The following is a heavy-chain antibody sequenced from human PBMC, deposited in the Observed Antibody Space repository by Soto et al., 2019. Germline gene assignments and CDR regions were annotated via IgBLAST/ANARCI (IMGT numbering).Heavy chain of an antibody. V-gene: IGHV2-5*02. D-gene: IGHD5-18*01. CDR2: IYWDDDK. J-gene: IGHJ4*02. CDR1: GFSLITSGVG. Sequence: GPTTLKPTPSLPFTCTFSGFSLITSGVGVAWIRQPPGKALEWLALIYWDDDKRYSPSLKSRLTITKDTCKNQVVLTITNMDPVDTATYYCEQRPLSGYSYRSFEYWGQGTLVTVSS. CDR3: EQRPLSGYSYRSFEY.